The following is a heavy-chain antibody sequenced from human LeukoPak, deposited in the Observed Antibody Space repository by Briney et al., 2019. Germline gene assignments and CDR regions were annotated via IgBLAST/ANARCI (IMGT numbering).Heavy chain of an antibody. CDR1: GASISSYY. D-gene: IGHD6-13*01. J-gene: IGHJ4*02. Sequence: SETLSLTCTVSGASISSYYWSWIRQPPGKGLEWIGYIYYSGSTNYNPSLKSRVTISLDTSKNQFSLKLSSVTAADTAVYYCASADWGSSWYQFYYFDYGGQGTLVPVSA. CDR3: ASADWGSSWYQFYYFDY. CDR2: IYYSGST. V-gene: IGHV4-59*08.